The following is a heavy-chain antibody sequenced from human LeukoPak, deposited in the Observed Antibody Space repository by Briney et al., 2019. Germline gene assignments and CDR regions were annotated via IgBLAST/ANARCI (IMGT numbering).Heavy chain of an antibody. V-gene: IGHV1-2*02. D-gene: IGHD6-13*01. J-gene: IGHJ4*02. CDR1: GYTFTGYY. Sequence: GASVKVSCKASGYTFTGYYMHWVRQAPGQGLEWMGWINPNSGGTNYAQKFQGRVTMTRDTSISTAYMELSRLRSDDTAVYYCARDPDSSSWYYFDYWGQGTLVTVSS. CDR3: ARDPDSSSWYYFDY. CDR2: INPNSGGT.